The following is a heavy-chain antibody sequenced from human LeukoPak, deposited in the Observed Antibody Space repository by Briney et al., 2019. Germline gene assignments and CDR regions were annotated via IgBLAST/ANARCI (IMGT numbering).Heavy chain of an antibody. J-gene: IGHJ6*04. V-gene: IGHV3-66*01. D-gene: IGHD3-10*02. CDR2: IYSGGST. Sequence: PGGSLRLSCAASGFTVSNNYMGWVRQAPGKGLEWVSVIYSGGSTYYADSVKGRFTISRDNSKNTLYLQMNGLRAEDTAVYYCAELGITMIGGVWGKGTTVTISS. CDR1: GFTVSNNY. CDR3: AELGITMIGGV.